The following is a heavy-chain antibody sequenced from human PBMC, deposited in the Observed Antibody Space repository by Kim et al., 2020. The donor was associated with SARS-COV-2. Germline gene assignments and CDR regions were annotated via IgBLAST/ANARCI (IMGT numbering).Heavy chain of an antibody. J-gene: IGHJ5*02. D-gene: IGHD1-26*01. CDR2: INAGNGNT. CDR3: ARDQFWDQGFWFDP. Sequence: ASVKVSCKASGYTFTSYAMHWVRQAPGQSLEWMGWINAGNGNTKYSQKFQGRVTITRDTSASTAYMELSSLRSEDTAVYYCARDQFWDQGFWFDPWGQGTLVTVSS. CDR1: GYTFTSYA. V-gene: IGHV1-3*01.